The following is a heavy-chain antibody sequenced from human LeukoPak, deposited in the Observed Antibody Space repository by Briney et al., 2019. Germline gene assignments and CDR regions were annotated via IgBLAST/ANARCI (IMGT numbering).Heavy chain of an antibody. D-gene: IGHD3-22*01. CDR3: ARVTGYMIEDYFDY. J-gene: IGHJ4*02. CDR1: GGSISTSNYY. V-gene: IGHV4-39*07. CDR2: IFYSGST. Sequence: SETLSLTCTVSGGSISTSNYYWGWIRQPPGKGLEWIGNIFYSGSTYYSPSLRSRVTISLDTSRNQFSLKLNSVTAADTAVYYCARVTGYMIEDYFDYWGRGTLVTVSS.